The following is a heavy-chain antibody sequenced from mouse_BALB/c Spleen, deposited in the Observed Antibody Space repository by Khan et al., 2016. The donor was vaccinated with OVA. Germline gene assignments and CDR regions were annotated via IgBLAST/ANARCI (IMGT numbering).Heavy chain of an antibody. CDR2: IDPYDSET. CDR3: ARNPFAY. J-gene: IGHJ3*01. V-gene: IGHV1-52*01. Sequence: QVQLQQSGAELVRPGASVKLSCEASGYTFTSYWMNWVKQSPEQGLEWIGRIDPYDSETHYNQNFKDKAILTVDKSSSTAYMQLSSLTSEDSAVYSSARNPFAYWGQGTLVTVSA. CDR1: GYTFTSYW.